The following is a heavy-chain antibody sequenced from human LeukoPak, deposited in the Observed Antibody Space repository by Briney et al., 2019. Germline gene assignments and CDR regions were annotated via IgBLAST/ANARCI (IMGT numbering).Heavy chain of an antibody. V-gene: IGHV1-2*02. CDR2: INPNSGGT. Sequence: ASVKVSCKASRYTFTNYYLHWVRQAAGQGLEWMGWINPNSGGTKPAQKFLGRVTMTRDTSISTAYMELTRLTYDDTAVYYCARDQATVATPWVDYWGQGTLVTVSS. CDR3: ARDQATVATPWVDY. CDR1: RYTFTNYY. D-gene: IGHD4-17*01. J-gene: IGHJ4*02.